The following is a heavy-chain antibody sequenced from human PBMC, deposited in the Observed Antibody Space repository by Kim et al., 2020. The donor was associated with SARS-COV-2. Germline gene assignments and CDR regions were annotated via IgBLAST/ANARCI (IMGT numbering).Heavy chain of an antibody. CDR1: GGSFSGYY. D-gene: IGHD2-2*01. Sequence: SETLSLTCAVYGGSFSGYYWSWIRQPPGKGLEWIGEINHSGSTNYNPSLKSRVTISVDTSKNQFSLKLSSVTAADTAVYYCARGVRDIVVVPAAGYGMDVWGQGTTVTVSS. CDR3: ARGVRDIVVVPAAGYGMDV. CDR2: INHSGST. V-gene: IGHV4-34*01. J-gene: IGHJ6*02.